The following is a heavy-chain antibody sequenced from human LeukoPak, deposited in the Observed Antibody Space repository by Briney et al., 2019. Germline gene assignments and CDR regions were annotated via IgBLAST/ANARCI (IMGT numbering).Heavy chain of an antibody. CDR2: ISPYYGNT. Sequence: GASVKVSCKASGYNFPTYGINWLRQAPGQGLEWMGWISPYYGNTNYTQRLQGRVTMTADKSTTTAYMELRSLTSDDTAVYHCARGRPVGSTSWSRRQLIDRDFFDYWGQGTLVTVSS. V-gene: IGHV1-18*01. CDR1: GYNFPTYG. J-gene: IGHJ4*02. CDR3: ARGRPVGSTSWSRRQLIDRDFFDY. D-gene: IGHD6-13*01.